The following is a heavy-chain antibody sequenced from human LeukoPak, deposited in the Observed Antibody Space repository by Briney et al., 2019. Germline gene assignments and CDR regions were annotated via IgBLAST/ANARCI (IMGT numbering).Heavy chain of an antibody. J-gene: IGHJ4*02. D-gene: IGHD3-22*01. Sequence: GESLKISCKGSGYSFTSYWIAWVRQMPGKGLEWMGIIYPGDSDTKYSPSFQGQVTVSADKSISTAYLQWSSLKASDTAMYYCARVNYDSSGYYFDYWGQGTLVTVSS. CDR1: GYSFTSYW. CDR2: IYPGDSDT. V-gene: IGHV5-51*01. CDR3: ARVNYDSSGYYFDY.